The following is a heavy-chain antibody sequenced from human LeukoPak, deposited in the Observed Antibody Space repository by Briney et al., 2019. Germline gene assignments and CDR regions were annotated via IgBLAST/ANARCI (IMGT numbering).Heavy chain of an antibody. D-gene: IGHD6-13*01. V-gene: IGHV1-2*04. Sequence: GASVKVSCKASGYTFMGYYIHWVRQAPGQGLEWMGWINPKSGGTNYAQKFQGWVTVTRDTSISTAYMELRRLTSDDTAVYYCARDSAAAGTKNAFDIWGQGTMVTVSS. J-gene: IGHJ3*02. CDR2: INPKSGGT. CDR1: GYTFMGYY. CDR3: ARDSAAAGTKNAFDI.